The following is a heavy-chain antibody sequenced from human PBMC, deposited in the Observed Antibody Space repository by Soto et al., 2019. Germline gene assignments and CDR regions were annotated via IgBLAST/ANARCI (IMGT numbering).Heavy chain of an antibody. CDR1: GASTSRYY. J-gene: IGHJ4*01. CDR3: ACGDSLGPFDY. CDR2: IYNSGST. D-gene: IGHD4-17*01. V-gene: IGHV4-59*01. Sequence: SETLSLTCTVTGASTSRYYWSWIRQSPGKGLEWIGYIYNSGSTNYNPSLKSRVTISVDTSKNKFSLNLSSVTAADTAVYYCACGDSLGPFDYWGQGTLVTVSS.